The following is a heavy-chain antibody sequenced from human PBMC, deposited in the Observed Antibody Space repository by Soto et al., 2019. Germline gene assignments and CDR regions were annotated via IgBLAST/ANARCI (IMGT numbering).Heavy chain of an antibody. V-gene: IGHV1-69*08. J-gene: IGHJ5*02. Sequence: QVQLVQSGAEVKKPGSSVKVSCKASGGTFSSYTISWVRQAPGQGLEWMGRIIPILGIANYAQKFLGRVTITADKSTSTAYMELSSLRSEDTAVDYCARDPEEGWFDPWGQGTLVTVSS. CDR2: IIPILGIA. CDR3: ARDPEEGWFDP. CDR1: GGTFSSYT.